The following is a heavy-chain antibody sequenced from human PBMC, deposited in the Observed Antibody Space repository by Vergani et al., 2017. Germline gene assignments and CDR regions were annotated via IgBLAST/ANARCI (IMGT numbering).Heavy chain of an antibody. D-gene: IGHD5-12*01. V-gene: IGHV4-59*08. Sequence: QVQLQESGPGLVKPSETLSLTCTVSGCSISSYYWSWIRQPPGKGLEWIGYIYYSGSTNYNPSLKSRVTISVDTSKNQFSLSLKSVTAADTAVYYCVASPGYILGLFDPWGQGTLVMVSS. CDR1: GCSISSYY. CDR3: VASPGYILGLFDP. J-gene: IGHJ5*02. CDR2: IYYSGST.